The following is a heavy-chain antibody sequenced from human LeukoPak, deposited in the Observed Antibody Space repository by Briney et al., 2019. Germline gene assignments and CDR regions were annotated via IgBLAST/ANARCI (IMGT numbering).Heavy chain of an antibody. CDR1: GFTFSSYA. V-gene: IGHV3-30*04. CDR2: ISYDGSNK. CDR3: ARDTPDESDPRAYYFDY. J-gene: IGHJ4*02. D-gene: IGHD2-21*02. Sequence: GGSLRLSCGASGFTFSSYAMHWVRQAPGKGLEWVAVISYDGSNKYYADSVKGRFTISRDNSKNTLYLQMNSLRAEDTAVYYCARDTPDESDPRAYYFDYWGQGTLVTVSS.